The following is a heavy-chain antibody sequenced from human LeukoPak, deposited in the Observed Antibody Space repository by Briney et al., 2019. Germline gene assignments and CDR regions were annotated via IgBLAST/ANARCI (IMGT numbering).Heavy chain of an antibody. J-gene: IGHJ3*02. D-gene: IGHD3-10*01. CDR2: IKQDGSEK. CDR1: GFTFSSYW. Sequence: GGSLRLSCAASGFTFSSYWMSWVRQAPGKGLEWVANIKQDGSEKYYVDSVKGRFTISRDNAKNSLYLQMNSLRAEDTAVYYCASYGSGTWLAFDIWGQGTMVTVSS. CDR3: ASYGSGTWLAFDI. V-gene: IGHV3-7*03.